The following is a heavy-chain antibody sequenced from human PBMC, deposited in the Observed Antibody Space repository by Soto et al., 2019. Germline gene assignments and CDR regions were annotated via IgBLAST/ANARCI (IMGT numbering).Heavy chain of an antibody. CDR1: GYTFTSYY. V-gene: IGHV1-18*04. Sequence: ASVKVSCKASGYTFTSYYMHWVRQAPGQGLEWMGRINANSGNTSYAQKLQGRVTMTTDTSTSTAYMELRSLRSDDTAVYYCARDKDGAFDIWGQGTMVTVSS. CDR3: ARDKDGAFDI. J-gene: IGHJ3*02. CDR2: INANSGNT.